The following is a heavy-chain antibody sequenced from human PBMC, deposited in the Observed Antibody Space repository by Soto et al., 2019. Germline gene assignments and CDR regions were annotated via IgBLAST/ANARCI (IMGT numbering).Heavy chain of an antibody. V-gene: IGHV3-23*01. J-gene: IGHJ4*02. CDR2: ISSTGGST. Sequence: GGSLRLSCAASGFTFNNYAMNWVRQAPGKGLEWVATISSTGGSTYYADSVKGRFTISRDNSKNTLYLQMNSLRVEDTAVYYCAKDRLAGNFDYWGQGTQVTVSS. CDR3: AKDRLAGNFDY. CDR1: GFTFNNYA.